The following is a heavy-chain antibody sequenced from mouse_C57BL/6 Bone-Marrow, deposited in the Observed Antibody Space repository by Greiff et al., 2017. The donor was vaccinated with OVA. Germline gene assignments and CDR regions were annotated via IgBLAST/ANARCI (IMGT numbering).Heavy chain of an antibody. Sequence: VQLQQPGAELVKPGASVKMSCKASGYTFTSYWITWVKQRPGQGLEWIGDIYPGSGSTNYNEKFKSKATLTVDTSSSTAYMQLSSLTSEDSAVYDCARGGPDSSGYAMDYWGRGTSVTVSS. CDR2: IYPGSGST. D-gene: IGHD3-2*02. CDR3: ARGGPDSSGYAMDY. V-gene: IGHV1-55*01. CDR1: GYTFTSYW. J-gene: IGHJ4*01.